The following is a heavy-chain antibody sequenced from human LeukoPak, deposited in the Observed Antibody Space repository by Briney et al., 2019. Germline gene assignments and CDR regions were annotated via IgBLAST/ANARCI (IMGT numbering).Heavy chain of an antibody. CDR1: GYSISRGYY. CDR2: IYHSGST. J-gene: IGHJ4*01. CDR3: ASQRSYYGSGVYFDY. V-gene: IGHV4-38-2*01. D-gene: IGHD3-10*01. Sequence: PSETLSLTCAVSGYSISRGYYWGWIRQPPGKGLERIGSIYHSGSTYYNPSLKSRVTISVDTSKNQFSLKLNSETAADTAVYYCASQRSYYGSGVYFDYWGQGTLVTVSS.